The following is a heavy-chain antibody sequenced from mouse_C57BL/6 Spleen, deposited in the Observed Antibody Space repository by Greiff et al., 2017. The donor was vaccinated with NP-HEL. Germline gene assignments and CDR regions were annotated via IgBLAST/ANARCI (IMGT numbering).Heavy chain of an antibody. Sequence: VQLQQSGPELVKPGASVKISCKASGYTFTDYYMNWVKQSHGKSLEWIGDINPNNGGTSYNQKFKGKATLTVDKSSSTAYMELRSLTSEDSAVYYCAREGIDGYPNYYAMDYWGQGTSVTVSS. CDR2: INPNNGGT. J-gene: IGHJ4*01. CDR1: GYTFTDYY. CDR3: AREGIDGYPNYYAMDY. D-gene: IGHD2-3*01. V-gene: IGHV1-26*01.